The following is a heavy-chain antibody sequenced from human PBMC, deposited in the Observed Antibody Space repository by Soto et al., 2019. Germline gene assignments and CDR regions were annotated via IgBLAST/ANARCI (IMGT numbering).Heavy chain of an antibody. J-gene: IGHJ4*02. CDR3: ERGFDWLARFDY. D-gene: IGHD3-9*01. Sequence: SETLSLTCTVSICSISSYYWSWIRQPPGKGLEWIAYIYYSVSTNYNPSLKSRVTISVDTSKNQFSLKLTSVTAADTAVYYCERGFDWLARFDYWGQGTLVTVSS. CDR1: ICSISSYY. V-gene: IGHV4-59*01. CDR2: IYYSVST.